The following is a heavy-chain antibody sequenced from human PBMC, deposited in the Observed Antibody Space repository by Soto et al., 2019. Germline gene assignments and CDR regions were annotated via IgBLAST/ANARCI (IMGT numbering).Heavy chain of an antibody. CDR3: ARDRSIMITFGGVLGPY. D-gene: IGHD3-16*02. V-gene: IGHV3-30-3*01. CDR2: ISYDGSNK. Sequence: PGGSLRLSCAASGFTFSSYAMHWVRQAPGKGLEWVAVISYDGSNKYYADSVKGRFTISRDNSKNTLYLQMNSLRAEDTAVYYCARDRSIMITFGGVLGPYWGQGTLVTVSS. J-gene: IGHJ4*02. CDR1: GFTFSSYA.